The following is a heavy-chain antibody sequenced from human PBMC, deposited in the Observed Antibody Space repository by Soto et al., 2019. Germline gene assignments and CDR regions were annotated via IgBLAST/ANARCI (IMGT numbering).Heavy chain of an antibody. CDR3: AKDRRAGGNYGFYSDF. CDR2: SSATGAGT. V-gene: IGHV3-23*01. CDR1: GFTFSSYG. D-gene: IGHD1-7*01. Sequence: EVQLLESGGGLVQPGGSLRLSCAASGFTFSSYGMTWVRQAPGKGLEWVSFSSATGAGTYYADSVKGRFTISRDNSQNTLYLLMTSLRADDTAVDYCAKDRRAGGNYGFYSDFWGQGALVIVSS. J-gene: IGHJ4*02.